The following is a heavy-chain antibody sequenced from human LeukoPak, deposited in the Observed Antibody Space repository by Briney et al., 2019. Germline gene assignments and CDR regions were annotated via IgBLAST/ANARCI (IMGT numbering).Heavy chain of an antibody. V-gene: IGHV4-59*08. CDR3: ARHRVLDTLVWYFDL. D-gene: IGHD5-18*01. CDR1: GGPNSSYI. CDR2: NYYSGST. J-gene: IGHJ2*01. Sequence: SGTLALMCTVSGGPNSSYIASWIRQPPGKGLEWIGYNYYSGSTTYNPSLKSRVTISVDTSKNLFSLNLSSVTAADTAVYYCARHRVLDTLVWYFDLWGGGTLGTVSS.